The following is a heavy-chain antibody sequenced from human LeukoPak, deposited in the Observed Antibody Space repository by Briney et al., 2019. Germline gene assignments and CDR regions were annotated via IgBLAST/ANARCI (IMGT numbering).Heavy chain of an antibody. D-gene: IGHD3-22*01. V-gene: IGHV3-23*01. Sequence: GGSLRLSCAASGFTFSNWWMSWVRQAPGKGLEWVSAISGSGGSTYYADSVKGRFTISRDNSKNTLYLQMNSLRAEDTAVYYCAKVTTASGDWFDPWGQGTLVTVSS. CDR2: ISGSGGST. CDR1: GFTFSNWW. J-gene: IGHJ5*02. CDR3: AKVTTASGDWFDP.